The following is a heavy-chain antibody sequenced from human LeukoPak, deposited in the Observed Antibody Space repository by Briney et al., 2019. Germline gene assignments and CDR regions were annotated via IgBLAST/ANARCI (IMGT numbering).Heavy chain of an antibody. CDR1: GGSFSGYY. V-gene: IGHV4-34*01. CDR3: ARANFLGYCTYDICPGGGVPFDS. D-gene: IGHD2-8*01. CDR2: INLGGTT. J-gene: IGHJ4*02. Sequence: PSETLSLTCAVYGGSFSGYYWSWVRQPPGKGLEWIGEINLGGTTDYNPSLKSRVTISTDASKNQFSLKLRSVTAADRAVYYCARANFLGYCTYDICPGGGVPFDSWGQGTLVTVSP.